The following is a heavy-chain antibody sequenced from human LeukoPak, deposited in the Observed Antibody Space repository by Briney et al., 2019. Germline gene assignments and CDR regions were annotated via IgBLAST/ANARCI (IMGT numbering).Heavy chain of an antibody. V-gene: IGHV3-7*01. J-gene: IGHJ4*02. CDR3: ARGSAGTTRWYYFDY. Sequence: GGSLRLSCAASGFTFSSYWMSWVCQAPGKGLEWVANIKQDGSEKYYVDSVKGRFTISRDNAKNSLYLQMNSLRAEDTAVYYCARGSAGTTRWYYFDYWGQGTLVTVSS. D-gene: IGHD1-7*01. CDR2: IKQDGSEK. CDR1: GFTFSSYW.